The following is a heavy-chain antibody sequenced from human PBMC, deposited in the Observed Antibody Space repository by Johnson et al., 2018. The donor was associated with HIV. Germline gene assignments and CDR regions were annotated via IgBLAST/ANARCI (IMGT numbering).Heavy chain of an antibody. D-gene: IGHD6-19*01. CDR2: IYSGGST. CDR3: AKLRKKQWLVGEAFDI. Sequence: VQLVESGGGLVKPGGSLRLSCAASGFTFSDYYMSWIRQAPGKGLEWVSVIYSGGSTYFADSVKGRFTISRDNSKNTLYLQMNSLRAEDTAVSYCAKLRKKQWLVGEAFDIWGQGTMVTVSS. J-gene: IGHJ3*02. CDR1: GFTFSDYY. V-gene: IGHV3-66*04.